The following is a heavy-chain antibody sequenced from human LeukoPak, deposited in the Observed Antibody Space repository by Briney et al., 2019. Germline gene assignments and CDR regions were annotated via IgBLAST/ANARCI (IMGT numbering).Heavy chain of an antibody. J-gene: IGHJ4*02. CDR3: AKAPNYYDSSGYMAF. CDR2: ITSSGTHI. Sequence: GGSLRLSCAASGFTFSSFNMNWVRQAPGKAMEWVSSITSSGTHIFYADSVKGRFTISRDNSKNTLYLQMNSLRAEDTAVYYCAKAPNYYDSSGYMAFWGQGTLVTVSS. CDR1: GFTFSSFN. V-gene: IGHV3-21*01. D-gene: IGHD3-22*01.